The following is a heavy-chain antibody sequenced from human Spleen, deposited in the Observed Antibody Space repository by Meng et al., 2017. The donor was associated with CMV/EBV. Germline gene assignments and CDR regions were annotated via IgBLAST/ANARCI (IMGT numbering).Heavy chain of an antibody. CDR3: ARDSDDYDFWSAYYTDAFDF. D-gene: IGHD3-3*01. J-gene: IGHJ3*01. Sequence: GESLKISCAGSGFTFNSYSMNWVRQAPGKGLEWVSSITGDSTYKHYADSLKGRFTISRDNAKNSLYLQMNSLRAEDTAVYYCARDSDDYDFWSAYYTDAFDFWGQGTMVTVSS. CDR1: GFTFNSYS. CDR2: ITGDSTYK. V-gene: IGHV3-21*01.